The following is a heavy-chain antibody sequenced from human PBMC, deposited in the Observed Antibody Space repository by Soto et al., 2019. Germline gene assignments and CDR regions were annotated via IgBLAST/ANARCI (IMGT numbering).Heavy chain of an antibody. J-gene: IGHJ4*02. CDR1: GLSVGDNY. CDR3: ATWTGTTFDY. D-gene: IGHD1-1*01. CDR2: IYGGGAT. V-gene: IGHV3-66*01. Sequence: EVSLVESGGGLVQPGGSLRLSCAASGLSVGDNYMSWVRQAPGKGLEWVSIIYGGGATYYPDSVKVRFTISRDSSKNTLHPQMNSLRAEDTAVYYCATWTGTTFDYWGQGTQVSVSS.